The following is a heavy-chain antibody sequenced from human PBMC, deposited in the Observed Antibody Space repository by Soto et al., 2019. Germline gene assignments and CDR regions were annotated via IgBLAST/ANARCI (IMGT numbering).Heavy chain of an antibody. CDR2: LYYSGSP. CDR1: GCPIRSGGYY. Sequence: QVELPGSGPGLVKPSQTLFPTRTFSGCPIRSGGYYLGWIRPHPGKGLEWIGYLYYSGSPYFNPSLKSRVTISVDTSKNQFSLKLSSVTAADTAVYYCAREPLTWGQGTLVTVSS. V-gene: IGHV4-31*03. J-gene: IGHJ4*02. CDR3: AREPLT.